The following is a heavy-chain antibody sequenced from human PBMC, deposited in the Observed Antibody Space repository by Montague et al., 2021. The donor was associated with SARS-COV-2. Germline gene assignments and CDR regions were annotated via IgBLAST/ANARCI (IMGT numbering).Heavy chain of an antibody. V-gene: IGHV3-48*03. Sequence: SLRLSCAASGFIFSSYEMNWVRQAPGKGLEWISYISSSGGGSTKHYTDSVKGRFTISRDNAKNSLYLQMNSLRVGDTAIYYCARDRDRDDWCGMDVWGQGTTVTVSS. CDR1: GFIFSSYE. D-gene: IGHD2-21*01. CDR2: ISSSGGGSTK. J-gene: IGHJ6*02. CDR3: ARDRDRDDWCGMDV.